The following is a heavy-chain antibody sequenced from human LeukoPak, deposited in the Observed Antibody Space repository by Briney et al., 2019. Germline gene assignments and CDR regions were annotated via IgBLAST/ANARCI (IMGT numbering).Heavy chain of an antibody. J-gene: IGHJ4*02. V-gene: IGHV3-21*04. D-gene: IGHD3-10*01. Sequence: GGSLRLSCAASGFTFSSYSMNWVRQAPGKGLEWVSSISSSSSYIYYADSVKGRFTISRDNAKKSLYLQMNSLRAEDTAVYYCAEELNSMVRGVINYWGQGTLVTVSS. CDR3: AEELNSMVRGVINY. CDR2: ISSSSSYI. CDR1: GFTFSSYS.